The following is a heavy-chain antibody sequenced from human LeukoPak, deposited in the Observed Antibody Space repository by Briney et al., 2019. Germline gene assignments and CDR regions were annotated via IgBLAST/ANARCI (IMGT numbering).Heavy chain of an antibody. V-gene: IGHV1-2*02. CDR3: ARDEGTSLNYFDY. D-gene: IGHD3-10*01. CDR1: GYTFTGYY. J-gene: IGHJ4*02. CDR2: INPNSGGT. Sequence: ASVNVSCMASGYTFTGYYMYWVRQAPGQGLEWMGWINPNSGGTKYAQKFQGRVTMTRDTSISTAYMELSRLRSDDTAVYYCARDEGTSLNYFDYWGQGTLVTVSS.